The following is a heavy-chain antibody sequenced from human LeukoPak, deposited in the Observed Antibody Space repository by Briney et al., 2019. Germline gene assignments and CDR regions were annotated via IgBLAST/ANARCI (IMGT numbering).Heavy chain of an antibody. CDR3: AKDLGYDSSGYYWLWYFQH. J-gene: IGHJ1*01. CDR1: GFTFSSYG. V-gene: IGHV3-23*01. CDR2: ISGSGGST. Sequence: GGTLRLSCAASGFTFSSYGMSWVRQAPGKGLEWVSAISGSGGSTYYADSVKGRFTISRDNSKNTLYLQMNSLRAEDTAVYYCAKDLGYDSSGYYWLWYFQHWGQGTLVTVSS. D-gene: IGHD3-22*01.